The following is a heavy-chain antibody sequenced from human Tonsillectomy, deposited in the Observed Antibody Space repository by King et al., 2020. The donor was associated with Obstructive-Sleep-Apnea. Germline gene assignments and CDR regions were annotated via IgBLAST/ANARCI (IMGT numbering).Heavy chain of an antibody. CDR3: ARLVTIFGVVIERFDY. Sequence: QLQESGPGLVKPSQTLSLTCAVSGGSISSGGYSWTWIRQPPGKGLEWIGYIYSSGSTYYNPSLKSRVTISVDTSKNHSSLNLSSVTAADTAVYYCARLVTIFGVVIERFDYWGQGTLVTVSS. CDR2: IYSSGST. V-gene: IGHV4-30-4*07. CDR1: GGSISSGGYS. D-gene: IGHD3-3*01. J-gene: IGHJ4*02.